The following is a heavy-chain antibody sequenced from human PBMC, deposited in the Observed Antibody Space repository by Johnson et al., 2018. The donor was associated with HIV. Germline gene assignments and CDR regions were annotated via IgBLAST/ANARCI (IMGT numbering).Heavy chain of an antibody. V-gene: IGHV3-30*19. CDR2: ISFDGSNK. CDR1: GFTFSSYG. J-gene: IGHJ3*02. Sequence: QVQLVESGGGVVQPGGSLRLSCAASGFTFSSYGMHWVRQAPGKGLEWVAFISFDGSNKYYADSVKGRFTISRDNSKNTLYLQMNSLRAEDTAVYYCESLGLDLLVKAPLSVVFDAFDIWGQGTMVTVSS. CDR3: ESLGLDLLVKAPLSVVFDAFDI. D-gene: IGHD3-16*01.